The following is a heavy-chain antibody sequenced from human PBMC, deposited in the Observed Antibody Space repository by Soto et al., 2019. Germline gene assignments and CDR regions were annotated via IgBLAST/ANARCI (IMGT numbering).Heavy chain of an antibody. V-gene: IGHV3-9*01. CDR3: AKEGGVFDY. Sequence: VQLVESGGGLVQPGRSLRLSCAASGFTFDDYAMHWVRQAPGKGLEWVSGISWNSGSIGYADSVKGRFTISRDNAKNSLYLQMNSLRAEDTALYYCAKEGGVFDYWGQGTLVTVSS. CDR1: GFTFDDYA. J-gene: IGHJ4*02. D-gene: IGHD3-16*01. CDR2: ISWNSGSI.